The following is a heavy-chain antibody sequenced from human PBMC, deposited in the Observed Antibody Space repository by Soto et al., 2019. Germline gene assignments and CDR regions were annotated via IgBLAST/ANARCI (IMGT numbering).Heavy chain of an antibody. CDR2: INHSGST. V-gene: IGHV4-34*01. CDR1: GGSFSGYY. J-gene: IGHJ5*02. D-gene: IGHD2-2*01. Sequence: SETLSLTCAVYGGSFSGYYWSWIRQPPGKGLEWIGEINHSGSTNYNPSLKSRVTISVDTSKNQFSLKLSSVTAADTAVYYCARGGDSEKLGYCSSTSCYSHWFDPWGQGTLVTVSS. CDR3: ARGGDSEKLGYCSSTSCYSHWFDP.